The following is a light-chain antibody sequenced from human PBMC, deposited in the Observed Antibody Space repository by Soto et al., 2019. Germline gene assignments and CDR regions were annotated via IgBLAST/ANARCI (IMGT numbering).Light chain of an antibody. CDR3: QQFNSYPL. CDR2: DAS. Sequence: AIQLTQSPSSLSASVGDRVTITSRAIQGISSALAWYQQKPGKAPKLLIYDASSLESGVPSRFSGSGSGTDFTLTISSLQPEDFATYYCQQFNSYPLFGQGTKLEIK. CDR1: QGISSA. V-gene: IGKV1-13*02. J-gene: IGKJ2*01.